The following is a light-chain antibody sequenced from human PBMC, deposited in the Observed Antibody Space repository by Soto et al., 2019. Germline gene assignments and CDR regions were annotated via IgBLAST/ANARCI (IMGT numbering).Light chain of an antibody. Sequence: DIQMTQSPSSLSASVGDRVTITCRASHSIVTYLNWYQQIPGKAPKLLIFGASSLQDGVPRRFTGSGSGTQFTLTITSLQPEDFATYYCQQSYSAHTWTFGQGTRVELK. CDR3: QQSYSAHTWT. J-gene: IGKJ1*01. CDR1: HSIVTY. V-gene: IGKV1-39*01. CDR2: GAS.